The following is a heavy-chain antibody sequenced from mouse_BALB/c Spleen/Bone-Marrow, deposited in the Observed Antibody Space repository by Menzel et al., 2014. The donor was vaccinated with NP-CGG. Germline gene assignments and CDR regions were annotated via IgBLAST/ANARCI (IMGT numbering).Heavy chain of an antibody. V-gene: IGHV5-6*01. CDR3: TRQRNWDHYAMDY. CDR1: GLTFSTYG. J-gene: IGHJ4*01. Sequence: DVHLVESGGDLVKPGGSLKLSCAASGLTFSTYGMSWVRQTPDKRLEWVATISSGGGYTYYPDSVKGRFTISRDNANNTLYLQMSSLKSEDTAMYYCTRQRNWDHYAMDYWGQGTSVTVSS. D-gene: IGHD4-1*01. CDR2: ISSGGGYT.